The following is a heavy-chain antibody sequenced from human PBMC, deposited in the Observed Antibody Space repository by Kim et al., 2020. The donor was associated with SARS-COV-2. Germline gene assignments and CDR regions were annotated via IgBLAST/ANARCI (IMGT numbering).Heavy chain of an antibody. CDR2: IYYSGST. CDR1: GGSISSGGYY. CDR3: AGRVVPAADIAPMSFDP. D-gene: IGHD2-2*01. J-gene: IGHJ5*02. V-gene: IGHV4-31*03. Sequence: SETLSLTCTVSGGSISSGGYYWSWIRQHPGKGLEWIGYIYYSGSTYYNPSLKSRVTISVDTSKNQFSLKLSSVTAADTAVYYCAGRVVPAADIAPMSFDPWGQGTLVTVSS.